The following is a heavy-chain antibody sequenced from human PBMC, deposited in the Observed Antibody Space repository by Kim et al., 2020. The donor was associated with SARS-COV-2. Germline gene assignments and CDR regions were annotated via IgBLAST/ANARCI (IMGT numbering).Heavy chain of an antibody. J-gene: IGHJ4*02. D-gene: IGHD3-3*02. V-gene: IGHV3-43*01. CDR3: AKEKSRIWDY. CDR2: GST. Sequence: GSTFYADSVKDRFTISRYNSEKSLYMQMNSLTIEDSAFYYCAKEKSRIWDYWGQGTLVTVSS.